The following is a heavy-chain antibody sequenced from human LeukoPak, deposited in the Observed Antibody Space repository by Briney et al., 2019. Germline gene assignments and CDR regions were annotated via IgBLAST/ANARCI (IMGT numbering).Heavy chain of an antibody. D-gene: IGHD2-2*02. CDR2: IRYDGSNK. CDR3: AKDLSISHCSSTSCYKGGHPALDY. J-gene: IGHJ4*02. CDR1: GFTFSSYD. Sequence: GGSLRLSCAASGFTFSSYDMHWVRQAPGKGLEWVAFIRYDGSNKYYADSVKGRFTISRDNSKNTLYLQMNSLRAEDTAVYYCAKDLSISHCSSTSCYKGGHPALDYWGQGTLVTVSS. V-gene: IGHV3-30*02.